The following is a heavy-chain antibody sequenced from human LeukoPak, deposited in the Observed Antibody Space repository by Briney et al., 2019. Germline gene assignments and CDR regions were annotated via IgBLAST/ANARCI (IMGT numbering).Heavy chain of an antibody. V-gene: IGHV3-23*01. CDR1: GFTFSSYA. J-gene: IGHJ4*02. CDR2: ISGSGGST. D-gene: IGHD6-19*01. Sequence: GGSLRLSCAASGFTFSSYAMRWVRQAPGKGLEWVSAISGSGGSTYYADSVKGRFTISRDNSKNTLYLQMNSLRAEDTAVYYCAKDSYSRGWYADDYWGQGTLVTVSS. CDR3: AKDSYSRGWYADDY.